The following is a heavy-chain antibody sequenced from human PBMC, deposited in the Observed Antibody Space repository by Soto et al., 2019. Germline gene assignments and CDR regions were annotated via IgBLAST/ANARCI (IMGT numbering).Heavy chain of an antibody. CDR2: IYYSGST. V-gene: IGHV4-39*01. Sequence: SETLSLTCTVSGGSISSSSYYWGWIRQPPGKGLEWIGSIYYSGSTYYNPSLKSRVTISVDTSKNQFSLKLSSVTAADTAVYYCARLGCSSTSCYAPTYYYMDVWGKGTKVTVSS. J-gene: IGHJ6*03. D-gene: IGHD2-2*01. CDR1: GGSISSSSYY. CDR3: ARLGCSSTSCYAPTYYYMDV.